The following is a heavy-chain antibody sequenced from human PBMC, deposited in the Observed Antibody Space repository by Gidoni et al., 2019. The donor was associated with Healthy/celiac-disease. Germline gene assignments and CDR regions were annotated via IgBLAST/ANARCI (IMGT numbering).Heavy chain of an antibody. V-gene: IGHV3-23*01. J-gene: IGHJ4*02. CDR3: AKPPTSGYYRYYFDY. Sequence: EVQLLESGGGLLQPGGSLRLSCAASGFTFSSYAMSWVRQTPGQGLGWVSAISGSGGSTYYADSVKGRFTISRDNTKNTLYLQMNSLRAEDTAVYYCAKPPTSGYYRYYFDYWGQGTLVTVSS. D-gene: IGHD3-22*01. CDR2: ISGSGGST. CDR1: GFTFSSYA.